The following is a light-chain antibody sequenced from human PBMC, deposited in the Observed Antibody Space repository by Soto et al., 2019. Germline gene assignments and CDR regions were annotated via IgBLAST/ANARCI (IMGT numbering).Light chain of an antibody. J-gene: IGLJ1*01. CDR1: SSNIWAGYE. CDR3: QSYDSSLSGYV. CDR2: ENN. V-gene: IGLV1-40*01. Sequence: QSVLTQPPSVSEAPGQRVTISCTGSSSNIWAGYEAHWYQQVPGTAPKLLIYENNNRPSGVPFRFSGSKSGTSASLAITGLQDEDEAEYYCQSYDSSLSGYVFGTGTKLTVL.